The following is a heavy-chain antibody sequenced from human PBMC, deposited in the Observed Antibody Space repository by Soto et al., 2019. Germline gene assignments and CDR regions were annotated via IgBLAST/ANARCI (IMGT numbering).Heavy chain of an antibody. Sequence: VQSGAEVRKPGASVNISCRASGFTFSDPLINWVRQVTGQSLEWMGWIHPDHGNTKYSQTFQGRVTISRHSSASIVYVEVSDRTSEVTAVFYGARDILSFGPRANDAFDVWGQGTMVTVSS. D-gene: IGHD2-8*02. J-gene: IGHJ3*01. CDR2: IHPDHGNT. V-gene: IGHV1-3*01. CDR1: GFTFSDPL. CDR3: ARDILSFGPRANDAFDV.